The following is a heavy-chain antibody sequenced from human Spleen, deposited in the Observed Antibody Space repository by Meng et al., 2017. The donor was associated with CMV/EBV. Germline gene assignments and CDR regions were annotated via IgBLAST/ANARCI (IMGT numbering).Heavy chain of an antibody. D-gene: IGHD6-13*01. Sequence: STNSAAWNCVRQSPSRGLEWLGRAYYRSQLYNDYGISVKSRITINADTSKNQFSLQLNSVTPEDTAVYYCAREVLVKSSPWYWNVFDSWGQGALVTVSS. CDR2: AYYRSQLYN. CDR1: STNSAA. V-gene: IGHV6-1*01. J-gene: IGHJ5*01. CDR3: AREVLVKSSPWYWNVFDS.